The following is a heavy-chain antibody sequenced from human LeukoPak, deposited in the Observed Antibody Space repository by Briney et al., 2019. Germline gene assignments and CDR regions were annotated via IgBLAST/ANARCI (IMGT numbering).Heavy chain of an antibody. CDR3: ARDPKVGATELDAFDI. V-gene: IGHV3-66*01. D-gene: IGHD1-26*01. J-gene: IGHJ3*02. Sequence: GGSLRLSCAASGFTVNSNYMSWVRQAPGKGLEWVSVIYSGGSTYYADSVKGRFTISRDNSKNTLYLQMNSLRAEDTAVYYCARDPKVGATELDAFDIWGQGTMVTVSS. CDR1: GFTVNSNY. CDR2: IYSGGST.